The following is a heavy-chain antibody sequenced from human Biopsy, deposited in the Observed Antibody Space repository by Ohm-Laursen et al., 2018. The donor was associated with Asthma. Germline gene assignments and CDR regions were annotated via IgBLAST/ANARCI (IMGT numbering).Heavy chain of an antibody. V-gene: IGHV1-58*01. CDR1: GVALSGYT. CDR3: AAGRTSLQGESLI. D-gene: IGHD2/OR15-2a*01. J-gene: IGHJ4*01. CDR2: IVFASGAT. Sequence: SMKVSCNASGVALSGYTFEWVRQARGLGLEWIAWIVFASGATNYAQNFQDRLTVTRDMSAGSVSMELRGLSSTDTAVYYCAAGRTSLQGESLIWGQGTLVSVSS.